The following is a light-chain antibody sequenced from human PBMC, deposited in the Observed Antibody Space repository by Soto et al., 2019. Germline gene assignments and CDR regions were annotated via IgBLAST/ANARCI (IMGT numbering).Light chain of an antibody. CDR3: AVWDDSLNGVV. CDR1: SSNIGGNA. V-gene: IGLV1-44*01. J-gene: IGLJ2*01. CDR2: SNN. Sequence: QSALTQPPSASGTPGQRVTISCSGSSSNIGGNAVNWYQQLPGTAPKVLIHSNNQRPSGVPDRFSGSKSGTSASLAISGLQSEDEADYYCAVWDDSLNGVVFGGGTKLTVL.